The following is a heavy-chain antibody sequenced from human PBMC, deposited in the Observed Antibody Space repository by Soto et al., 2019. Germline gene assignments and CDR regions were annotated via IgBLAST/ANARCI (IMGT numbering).Heavy chain of an antibody. Sequence: PGGSLRLSCAASGFTVSSKYMTWVRQAPGKGLEWVSILWSAGLTYYADSVKGRFTISRDNSKSTLYLQVDSLRPEDAAVYYCARDPKTSGGQHWAFNYFDSWGQGT. CDR3: ARDPKTSGGQHWAFNYFDS. V-gene: IGHV3-53*05. CDR1: GFTVSSKY. D-gene: IGHD7-27*01. J-gene: IGHJ4*02. CDR2: LWSAGLT.